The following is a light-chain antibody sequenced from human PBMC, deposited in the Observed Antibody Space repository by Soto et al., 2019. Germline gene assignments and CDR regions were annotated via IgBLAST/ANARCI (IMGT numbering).Light chain of an antibody. CDR1: SSDVGGYNY. V-gene: IGLV2-14*01. J-gene: IGLJ2*01. CDR3: NSYTTSSTLDVV. CDR2: EVN. Sequence: QSVLTQPASVSGSPGQSITISCAGTSSDVGGYNYVSWYQQHPGKAPKLVIYEVNRRPSGVSNRFSGSKSGNTASLTISGLQAEDEADYYCNSYTTSSTLDVVFGGGTKLTVL.